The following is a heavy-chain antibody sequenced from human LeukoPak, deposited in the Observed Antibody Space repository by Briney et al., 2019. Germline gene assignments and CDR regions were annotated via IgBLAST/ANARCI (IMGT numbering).Heavy chain of an antibody. CDR3: ARDGEWGVVIILDY. V-gene: IGHV1-3*01. J-gene: IGHJ4*02. D-gene: IGHD3-22*01. CDR1: GYTFNRYA. Sequence: ASVKVSCKASGYTFNRYAMHWVRQAPGQGLEWMGWINAGNGNTKYSQKFQGRITITSDTSASTAHMELSSLRSEDTAVYYCARDGEWGVVIILDYWGQGTLVTVSS. CDR2: INAGNGNT.